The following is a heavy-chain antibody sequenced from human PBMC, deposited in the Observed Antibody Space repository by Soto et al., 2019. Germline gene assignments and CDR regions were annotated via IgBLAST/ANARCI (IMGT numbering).Heavy chain of an antibody. D-gene: IGHD1-7*01. CDR3: ARVDTLELGAFDI. CDR2: INAYNGNT. V-gene: IGHV1-18*01. J-gene: IGHJ3*02. CDR1: GYTFTSYG. Sequence: GASVKVSCKASGYTFTSYGISWVRQAPGQGLEWMGWINAYNGNTKYSQKFQGRVTMTRDTSASTAYMELSSLRSEDTAVYYCARVDTLELGAFDIWGQGTMVTVSS.